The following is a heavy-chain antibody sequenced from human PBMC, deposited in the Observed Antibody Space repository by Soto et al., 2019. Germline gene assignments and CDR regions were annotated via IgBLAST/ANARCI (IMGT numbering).Heavy chain of an antibody. J-gene: IGHJ4*02. V-gene: IGHV1-69*02. CDR2: IIPMLSMS. CDR1: GDTFSRYT. D-gene: IGHD3-16*01. Sequence: QVQLVQSGPEMKKPGSSVRVSCTASGDTFSRYTISWVRQAPGQGLEWMGRIIPMLSMSNHARNFQGRVTITADRSTSTAYMFLSGLTSGDTAMYFCPTTYASATAAFDYWCQCTLVTVSS. CDR3: PTTYASATAAFDY.